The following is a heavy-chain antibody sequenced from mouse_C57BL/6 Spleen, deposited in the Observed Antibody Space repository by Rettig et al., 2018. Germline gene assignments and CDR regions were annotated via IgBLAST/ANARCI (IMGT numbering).Heavy chain of an antibody. D-gene: IGHD2-4*01. V-gene: IGHV3-6*01. J-gene: IGHJ2*01. Sequence: DVQLQESGPGLVKPSQSLSLTCSVTGYSITSGYYWNWIRQFPGNKLEWMGYISYDGSNNYNPSLKNRISITRDTSKNQFFLKLNSVTTEDTATYDCAIYYDYDGVNFNYWGQGTTLTVSS. CDR3: AIYYDYDGVNFNY. CDR1: GYSITSGYY. CDR2: ISYDGSN.